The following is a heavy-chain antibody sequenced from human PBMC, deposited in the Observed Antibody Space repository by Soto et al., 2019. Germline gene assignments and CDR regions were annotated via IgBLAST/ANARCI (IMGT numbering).Heavy chain of an antibody. V-gene: IGHV5-51*01. CDR2: IYPGDSDT. D-gene: IGHD6-19*01. CDR1: GYSFTSYW. Sequence: PGESLKISCKGSGYSFTSYWIGWVRQMPGKGLEWMGIIYPGDSDTRYSPSFQGQVTISAHKSISTASLQWSSLKASDTAMYYCARLWGLGGPNIAVAESYYYYYGKDVWGQGTTVTVS. CDR3: ARLWGLGGPNIAVAESYYYYYGKDV. J-gene: IGHJ6*02.